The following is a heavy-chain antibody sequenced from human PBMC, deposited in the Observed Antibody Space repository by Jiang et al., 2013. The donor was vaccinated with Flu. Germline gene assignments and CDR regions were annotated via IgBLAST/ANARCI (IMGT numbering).Heavy chain of an antibody. CDR2: T. J-gene: IGHJ5*02. CDR3: ARDQSGGYNWFAP. Sequence: TNDNPSLKSRVTISVDTSKNQFSLKMSSVTAADTAVYYCARDQSGGYNWFAPWGPGNPGHRLL. V-gene: IGHV4-59*01. D-gene: IGHD3-3*01.